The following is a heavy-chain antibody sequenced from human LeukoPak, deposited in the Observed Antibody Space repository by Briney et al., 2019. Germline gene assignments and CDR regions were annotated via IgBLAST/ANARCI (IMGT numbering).Heavy chain of an antibody. CDR3: ARDRTYDSSGYSLY. CDR2: ISAYNGNT. D-gene: IGHD3-22*01. V-gene: IGHV1-18*01. J-gene: IGHJ4*02. CDR1: GYTFTSYG. Sequence: ASVKVSCKASGYTFTSYGISWVRQAPGQGLEWMGWISAYNGNTNYAQKLQGRVTMTTDTSTGTAYMELRSLRSDDTAVYYCARDRTYDSSGYSLYWGQGTLVTVSS.